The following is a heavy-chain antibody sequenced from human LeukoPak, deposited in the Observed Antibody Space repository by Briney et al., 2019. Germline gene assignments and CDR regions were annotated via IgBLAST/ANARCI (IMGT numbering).Heavy chain of an antibody. J-gene: IGHJ4*02. V-gene: IGHV4-38-2*02. CDR1: GYSISSGYY. CDR2: INHSGST. D-gene: IGHD1-20*01. Sequence: SETLSLTCTVSGYSISSGYYWGWIRQPPGKGLEWIGSINHSGSTNYNPSLKSRVTISVDTSKNQFSLKVNSVTAADTAVFYCAGHNWNDLQFDYWGQGTLVTVSS. CDR3: AGHNWNDLQFDY.